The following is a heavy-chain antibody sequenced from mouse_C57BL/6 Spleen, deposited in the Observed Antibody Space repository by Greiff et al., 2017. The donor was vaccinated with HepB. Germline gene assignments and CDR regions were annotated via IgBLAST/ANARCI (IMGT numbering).Heavy chain of an antibody. D-gene: IGHD2-4*01. J-gene: IGHJ3*01. Sequence: EVMLVESGGGLVQPGGSLKLSCAASGFTFSDYYMYWVRQTPEKRLEWVAYISNGGGSTYYPDTVKGRFTISRDNAKNTLYLQMSRLKSEDTAMYYCARQYDYDEGWFAYWGQGTRVTVSA. CDR3: ARQYDYDEGWFAY. V-gene: IGHV5-12*01. CDR2: ISNGGGST. CDR1: GFTFSDYY.